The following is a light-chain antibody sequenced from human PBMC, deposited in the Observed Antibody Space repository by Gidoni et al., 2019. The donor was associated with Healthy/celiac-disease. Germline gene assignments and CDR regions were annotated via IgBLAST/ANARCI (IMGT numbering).Light chain of an antibody. CDR3: QSYDSSLSGLV. CDR2: GNS. Sequence: QSVLPQPPSVSGAAGTRVTISCTGSSSNIGAGYDVHWYQQLPGTAPKLLIYGNSKRPSGVPDRFSGSKSGTSASLAITGLQAEDEADYYCQSYDSSLSGLVFGGGTKLTVL. V-gene: IGLV1-40*01. J-gene: IGLJ2*01. CDR1: SSNIGAGYD.